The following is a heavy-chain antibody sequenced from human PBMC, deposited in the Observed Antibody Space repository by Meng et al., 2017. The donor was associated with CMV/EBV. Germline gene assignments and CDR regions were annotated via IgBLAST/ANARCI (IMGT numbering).Heavy chain of an antibody. J-gene: IGHJ6*02. CDR2: INSDGSST. CDR3: TRDHRSMDV. Sequence: GESLKISCAASGFTFSSYWMHWVRQAPGKGLVWVSRINSDGSSTSYADSVKGRFTISRDNAKNTLYLQMNSLRAEDTAVYYCTRDHRSMDVWGQGTTVTVSS. V-gene: IGHV3-74*01. CDR1: GFTFSSYW.